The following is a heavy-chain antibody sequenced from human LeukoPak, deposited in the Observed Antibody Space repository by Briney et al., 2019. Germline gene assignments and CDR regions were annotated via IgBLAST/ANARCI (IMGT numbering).Heavy chain of an antibody. CDR2: INHSGST. J-gene: IGHJ3*01. Sequence: SETLSLTCGVYGGPFSDHYWSWIRQTPGKGLEWIGEINHSGSTNSNPSLKSRVTISVDTSKSQFSLKLRSVTAADTALYYCARGLRRRGADSFDLWGQGTMVTVSS. CDR3: ARGLRRRGADSFDL. V-gene: IGHV4-34*01. CDR1: GGPFSDHY. D-gene: IGHD1-26*01.